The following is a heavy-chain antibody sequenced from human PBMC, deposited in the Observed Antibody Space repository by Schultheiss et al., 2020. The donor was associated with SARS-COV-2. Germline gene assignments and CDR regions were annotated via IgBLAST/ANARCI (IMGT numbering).Heavy chain of an antibody. D-gene: IGHD3-10*02. CDR1: GFTFSNYA. V-gene: IGHV3-30*01. CDR2: ISYDGSNK. Sequence: GASLRLSCAASGFTFSNYAMHWVRQGPGKGLDWVTLISYDGSNKYYADSVKGRFTISRDNSKNTLYLQLNSLRPEDTAVYYCARGGFGVFGDYYGMDVWGQGTTVTVSS. J-gene: IGHJ6*02. CDR3: ARGGFGVFGDYYGMDV.